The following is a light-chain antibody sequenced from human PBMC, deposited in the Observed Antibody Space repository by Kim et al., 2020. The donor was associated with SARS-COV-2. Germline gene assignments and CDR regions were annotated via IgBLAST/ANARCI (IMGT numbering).Light chain of an antibody. CDR3: TTYTTTSTVV. CDR1: SSDVGYNY. Sequence: PGQSITISGTGTSSDVGYNYISWYQQYPGNAPELFIYDASDRPSAISNRFSGSKSGNTASLTISGLQAEDEADYFCTTYTTTSTVVFGGGTKVTVL. V-gene: IGLV2-14*03. CDR2: DAS. J-gene: IGLJ2*01.